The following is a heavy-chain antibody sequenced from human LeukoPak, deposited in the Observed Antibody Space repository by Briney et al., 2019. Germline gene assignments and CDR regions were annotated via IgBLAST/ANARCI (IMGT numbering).Heavy chain of an antibody. Sequence: PGGSRRLSCAASGFTFSSYGMHWVRQAPGKGREWVAVISYDGSNKFYADFVKGRFTISRDNSKNTLYLQMNSLRAEATAVYYCATGKYCGGDCYSRFDYWGQGTLVTVSS. CDR2: ISYDGSNK. J-gene: IGHJ4*02. CDR1: GFTFSSYG. V-gene: IGHV3-30*03. D-gene: IGHD2-21*02. CDR3: ATGKYCGGDCYSRFDY.